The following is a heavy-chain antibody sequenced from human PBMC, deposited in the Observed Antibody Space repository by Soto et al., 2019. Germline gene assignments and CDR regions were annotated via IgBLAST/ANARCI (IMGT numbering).Heavy chain of an antibody. J-gene: IGHJ6*02. CDR1: GFTFSSYS. CDR2: ISSSSSYI. D-gene: IGHD2-2*01. Sequence: PGGSLRLSCAASGFTFSSYSMNWVRQAPGKGLEWVSSISSSSSYIYYADSVKGRFTISRDNAKNSLYLQMNSLRAEDTAVYYCAGPRSRTHYYYGMDVWGQGTTVTVSS. V-gene: IGHV3-21*01. CDR3: AGPRSRTHYYYGMDV.